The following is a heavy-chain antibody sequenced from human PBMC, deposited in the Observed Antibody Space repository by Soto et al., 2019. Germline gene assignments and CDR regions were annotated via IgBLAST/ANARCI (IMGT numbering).Heavy chain of an antibody. V-gene: IGHV4-34*01. CDR3: ARENRASGSFDF. CDR2: INHSGST. Sequence: SETLSLTCAVYGGSFSGYYWSWIRQPPGKGLEWIGEINHSGSTNYNPSLKSRVTISVDTSKNQFSLKLSSVTAEDTALYYCARENRASGSFDFWGQGALVTAPQ. CDR1: GGSFSGYY. J-gene: IGHJ4*02. D-gene: IGHD6-19*01.